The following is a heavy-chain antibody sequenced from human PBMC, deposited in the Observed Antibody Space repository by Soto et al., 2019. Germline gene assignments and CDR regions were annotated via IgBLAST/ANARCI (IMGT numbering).Heavy chain of an antibody. CDR2: IWYDGSNK. CDR3: ARDHIALDY. J-gene: IGHJ4*02. D-gene: IGHD6-13*01. Sequence: GGSLRLSCAASGFTFSSYGXHWVRQAPGKGLEWVAVIWYDGSNKYYADSVKGRFTISRDNSKKTVYLQMNSLRAEDTAVYYCARDHIALDYWGQGTQVTVSS. CDR1: GFTFSSYG. V-gene: IGHV3-33*01.